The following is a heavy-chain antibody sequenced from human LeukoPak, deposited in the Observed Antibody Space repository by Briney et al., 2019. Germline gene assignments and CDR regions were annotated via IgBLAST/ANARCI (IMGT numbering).Heavy chain of an antibody. CDR1: GFTFSGSA. J-gene: IGHJ4*02. D-gene: IGHD6-19*01. Sequence: PGGSLRLSCAASGFTFSGSAMHWVRQASGKGLEWVGRIRSKANSYATAYAASVKGRFTISRDDSKNTAYLQMNSLKTEDTAVYYCTSSLAVAGKMVDYWGQGTLVTVSS. V-gene: IGHV3-73*01. CDR3: TSSLAVAGKMVDY. CDR2: IRSKANSYAT.